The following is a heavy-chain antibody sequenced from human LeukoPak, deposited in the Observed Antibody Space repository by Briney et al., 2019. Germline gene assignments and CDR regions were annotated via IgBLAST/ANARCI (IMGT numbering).Heavy chain of an antibody. J-gene: IGHJ6*03. Sequence: PGGSLRLSCAASGFTFSSYAMSWVRQAPGKGLEWVSDINGSGGRTYYADSVKGRFTISRDNSKNTLYLQMNSLRAEDTAVYYCAKGILLPPVYYMDVWGKGTTVTVSS. CDR2: INGSGGRT. V-gene: IGHV3-23*01. CDR1: GFTFSSYA. CDR3: AKGILLPPVYYMDV. D-gene: IGHD2-21*01.